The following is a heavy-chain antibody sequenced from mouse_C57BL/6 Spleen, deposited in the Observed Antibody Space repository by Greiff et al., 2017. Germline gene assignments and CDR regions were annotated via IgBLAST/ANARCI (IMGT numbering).Heavy chain of an antibody. V-gene: IGHV1-69*01. J-gene: IGHJ4*01. CDR1: GYTFTSYW. D-gene: IGHD3-2*02. CDR3: ARGGDSSGYAMDY. Sequence: QVQLKQPGAELVMPGASVKLSCKASGYTFTSYWMHWVKQRPGQGLEWIGEIDPSDSYTNYNQKFKGKSTLTVDKSSSTAYMQLSSLTSEDSAVYYCARGGDSSGYAMDYWGQGTSVTVSS. CDR2: IDPSDSYT.